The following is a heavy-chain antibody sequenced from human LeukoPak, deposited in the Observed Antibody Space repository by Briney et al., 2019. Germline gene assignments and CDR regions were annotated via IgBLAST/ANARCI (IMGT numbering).Heavy chain of an antibody. Sequence: SETLSLTCTVSGDSISSSSYSWGWIRQPPGKGLEWIGTSSYSGSTYYNPSLKSRVTISVDTSKNQFSLMLRSVTAADAAVYYCARHVTTVVTDFDNWGQGTLVTVSS. D-gene: IGHD4-23*01. CDR2: SSYSGST. CDR3: ARHVTTVVTDFDN. J-gene: IGHJ4*02. V-gene: IGHV4-39*01. CDR1: GDSISSSSYS.